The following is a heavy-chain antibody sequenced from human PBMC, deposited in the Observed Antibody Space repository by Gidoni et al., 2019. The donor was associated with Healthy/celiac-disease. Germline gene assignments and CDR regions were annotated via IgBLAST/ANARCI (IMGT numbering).Heavy chain of an antibody. Sequence: QVQLQESGPGLVKPSQTLSLTCPVSGGSISSLSYYWSWIRQPAGKGLEWIGRIYTSGSTNYNPSLKSRVTISVDTSKNQFSLKLSSVTAADTAVYYCARGPVGIAARPRYYYYGMDVWGQGTTVTVSS. CDR2: IYTSGST. D-gene: IGHD6-6*01. CDR3: ARGPVGIAARPRYYYYGMDV. J-gene: IGHJ6*02. CDR1: GGSISSLSYY. V-gene: IGHV4-61*02.